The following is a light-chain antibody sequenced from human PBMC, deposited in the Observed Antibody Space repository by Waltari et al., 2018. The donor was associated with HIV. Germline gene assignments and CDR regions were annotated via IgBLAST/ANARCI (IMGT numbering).Light chain of an antibody. CDR1: SSNIGPNT. CDR3: AAWDENLNGL. J-gene: IGLJ3*02. Sequence: QSVLTQPPSASGTPGQRVTISCSGSSSNIGPNTVHWSQHLPGSAPKRLSYSHNQRPSWVPDRFSASKSGTAASLAISGLRSGDEAEYYCAAWDENLNGLFGGGTKLTVL. CDR2: SHN. V-gene: IGLV1-44*01.